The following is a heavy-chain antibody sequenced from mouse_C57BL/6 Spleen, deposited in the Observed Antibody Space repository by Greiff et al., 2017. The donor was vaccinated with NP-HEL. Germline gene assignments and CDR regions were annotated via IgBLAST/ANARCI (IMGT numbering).Heavy chain of an antibody. J-gene: IGHJ3*01. CDR3: AMANWDPSFAY. Sequence: VKLMESGPELVKPGASVKLSCKASGYTFTSYDINWVKQRPGQGLEWIGWIYPRDGSTKYNEKFKGKATLTVDTSSSTAYMELHSLTSEDSAVYFCAMANWDPSFAYWGQGTLVTVSA. CDR1: GYTFTSYD. V-gene: IGHV1-85*01. D-gene: IGHD4-1*01. CDR2: IYPRDGST.